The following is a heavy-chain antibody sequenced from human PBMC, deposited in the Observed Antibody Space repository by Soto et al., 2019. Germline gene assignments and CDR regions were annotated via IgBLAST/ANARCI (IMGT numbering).Heavy chain of an antibody. CDR3: AKSAAGYYYDSSFFFDY. V-gene: IGHV3-23*01. CDR1: GFTFSSYA. CDR2: ISGSGGST. Sequence: HPGGSLRLSCAASGFTFSSYAMSWVRQAPGKGLEWVSAISGSGGSTYYADSVKGRFTISRDNSKNTLYLQMNSLRAEDTAVYYCAKSAAGYYYDSSFFFDYWGQGTLVTVSS. J-gene: IGHJ4*02. D-gene: IGHD3-22*01.